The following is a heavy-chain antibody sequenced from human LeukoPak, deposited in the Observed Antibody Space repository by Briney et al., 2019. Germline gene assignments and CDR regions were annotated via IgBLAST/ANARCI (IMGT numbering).Heavy chain of an antibody. CDR3: AKDMGYYYLSSGLLGDAFDI. V-gene: IGHV3-9*01. D-gene: IGHD3-22*01. J-gene: IGHJ3*02. CDR2: ISWNSGSI. CDR1: GFTFDEYA. Sequence: GGSLRLSCPASGFTFDEYAMHWVRQAPGRGLEWVAGISWNSGSIGYAGSVKGRFTTSRDKAKHSPYLQTNSLRAGDTAWYYCAKDMGYYYLSSGLLGDAFDIWGQGTMVTVSS.